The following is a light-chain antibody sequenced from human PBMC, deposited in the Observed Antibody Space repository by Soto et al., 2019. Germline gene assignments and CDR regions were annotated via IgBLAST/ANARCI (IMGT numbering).Light chain of an antibody. Sequence: DIQMTQSPSSLSASVGDKVTITCQANQDINNYLNWYQQKPGKAPKLLIYDASHLETGVPSRFSGSGSGTDFTLTISSLQPEDFATYYCLQINSYPYTFGQGTKLEIK. CDR3: LQINSYPYT. CDR2: DAS. J-gene: IGKJ2*01. V-gene: IGKV1-33*01. CDR1: QDINNY.